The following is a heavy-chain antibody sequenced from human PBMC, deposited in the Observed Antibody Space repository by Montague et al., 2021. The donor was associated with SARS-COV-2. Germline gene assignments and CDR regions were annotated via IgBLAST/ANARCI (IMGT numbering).Heavy chain of an antibody. D-gene: IGHD4/OR15-4a*01. J-gene: IGHJ6*02. V-gene: IGHV5-51*01. Sequence: QSGAEVKKPGESLKISCKGSGYTFTNYWIAWVRQMPGKGLEWMGIIDPSDDDTTYSPSFQGQVIISADKSITTAYLQWSSLKASATAIYYCARKGAYYDMDVWGQGAPVTVSS. CDR2: IDPSDDDT. CDR3: ARKGAYYDMDV. CDR1: GYTFTNYW.